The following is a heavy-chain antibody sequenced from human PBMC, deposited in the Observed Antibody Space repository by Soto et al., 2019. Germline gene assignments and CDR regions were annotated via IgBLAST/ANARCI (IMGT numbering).Heavy chain of an antibody. D-gene: IGHD5-12*01. V-gene: IGHV1-18*01. CDR3: ARESGYDSAPLSQDAFDI. CDR1: GGTFSSYT. J-gene: IGHJ3*02. Sequence: GASVKVSCKASGGTFSSYTISWVRQAPGQGLEWMGWISAYIGNTNYAQKLQGRVTMTTDTSTSTAYMELRSLRSDDTAVYYCARESGYDSAPLSQDAFDIWGQGTMVTVSS. CDR2: ISAYIGNT.